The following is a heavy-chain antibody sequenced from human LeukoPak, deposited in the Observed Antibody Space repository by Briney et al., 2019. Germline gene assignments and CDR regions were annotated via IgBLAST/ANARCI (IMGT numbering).Heavy chain of an antibody. Sequence: GGSLRLSWAASGFSFSSYSMDWVRQAPGKGLEWVSSICSSSSYIYYADSVKGRFTIYRDNAKNSLYLQMNSLRAEDTAVYYCAREIFWSGYYSNLHFDYWGQGTLVTVSS. CDR2: ICSSSSYI. CDR1: GFSFSSYS. J-gene: IGHJ4*02. V-gene: IGHV3-21*01. CDR3: AREIFWSGYYSNLHFDY. D-gene: IGHD3-3*01.